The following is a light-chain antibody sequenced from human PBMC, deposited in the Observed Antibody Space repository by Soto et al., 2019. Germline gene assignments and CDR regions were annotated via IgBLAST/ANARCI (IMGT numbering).Light chain of an antibody. CDR2: AAS. Sequence: IQMTQSPSSLSSSLAYSVTLTWRASQGISSGLAWYKQKPGKAPKLLIYAASSLQSGVPSRFSGSGSGTDFTLTISSLQPEDFETYYCQQSNSTPITFGQGTRLEIK. V-gene: IGKV1-39*01. CDR1: QGISSG. J-gene: IGKJ5*01. CDR3: QQSNSTPIT.